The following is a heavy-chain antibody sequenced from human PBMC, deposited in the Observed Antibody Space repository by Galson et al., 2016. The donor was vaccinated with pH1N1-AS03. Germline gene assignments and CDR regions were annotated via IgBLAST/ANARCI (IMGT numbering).Heavy chain of an antibody. Sequence: SLRLSCAASGFTFGDYYMSWIRQAPGKGLEWISCITSSGGSGSTIYYADSVKGRFTISRDNAKNSLYLQMNSLRADDTAVYFCARGWYDIWTGYLVDPFDYWGPGTLVTVSS. CDR1: GFTFGDYY. D-gene: IGHD3-9*01. J-gene: IGHJ4*01. V-gene: IGHV3-11*01. CDR2: ITSSGGSGSTI. CDR3: ARGWYDIWTGYLVDPFDY.